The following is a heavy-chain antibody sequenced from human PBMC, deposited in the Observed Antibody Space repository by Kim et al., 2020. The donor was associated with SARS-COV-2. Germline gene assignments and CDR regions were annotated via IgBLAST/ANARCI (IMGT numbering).Heavy chain of an antibody. CDR3: ARLVSENSAVEY. CDR1: GASISRSSNY. V-gene: IGHV4-39*01. CDR2: INYSGNT. Sequence: SETLSLTCTVSGASISRSSNYWGWIRQPPGKELEWIGSINYSGNTYYNPSLKSRVTISVDTSKNQFSLKMRSVTAADTAVYYCARLVSENSAVEYWGQGTLVTVSS. J-gene: IGHJ4*02.